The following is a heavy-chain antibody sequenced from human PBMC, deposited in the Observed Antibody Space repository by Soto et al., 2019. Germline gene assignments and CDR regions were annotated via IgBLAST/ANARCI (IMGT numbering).Heavy chain of an antibody. CDR1: GYTLTELS. J-gene: IGHJ5*02. V-gene: IGHV1-24*01. D-gene: IGHD2-8*01. CDR3: ATRGYCTNGVCYIGWFDP. CDR2: FDPEDGET. Sequence: QVQLVQSGAEVKKPGASVKVSCKVSGYTLTELSMHWVRQAPGKGLEWMGGFDPEDGETIYAQKFQGRVTMTEDTSTDTAYMELSSLRSEDTAVYYCATRGYCTNGVCYIGWFDPWGQGTLVTVSS.